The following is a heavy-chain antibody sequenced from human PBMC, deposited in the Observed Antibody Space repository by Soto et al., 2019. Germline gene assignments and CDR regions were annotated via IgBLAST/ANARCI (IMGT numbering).Heavy chain of an antibody. D-gene: IGHD2-15*01. CDR3: ARDSGGSGEEGEDFQH. CDR1: GGSISSYY. J-gene: IGHJ1*01. V-gene: IGHV4-4*07. CDR2: IYTSGST. Sequence: QVQLQESGPGLVKPSETLSLTCTVSGGSISSYYWSWLRQPAGQGLEWIGRIYTSGSTNYNPSLQSRVTLSVNTSKNQFCLKLGSVPAADAAVYDGARDSGGSGEEGEDFQHWCQCTLVTVSS.